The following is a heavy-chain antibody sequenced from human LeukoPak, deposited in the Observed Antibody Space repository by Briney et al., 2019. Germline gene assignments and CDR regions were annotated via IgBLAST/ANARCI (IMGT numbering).Heavy chain of an antibody. V-gene: IGHV4-39*01. CDR1: GGSISSSSYY. CDR2: IYYSGST. CDR3: AGGPYYLRAAVYYYYGMDV. Sequence: SETLSLTCTVSGGSISSSSYYWGSIRQPPGKGLEWIGSIYYSGSTYYNPSLKSRVTISVDTSKNQFSLKLSSVTATDRAMYSCAGGPYYLRAAVYYYYGMDVWGQGTTVTVSS. D-gene: IGHD2/OR15-2a*01. J-gene: IGHJ6*02.